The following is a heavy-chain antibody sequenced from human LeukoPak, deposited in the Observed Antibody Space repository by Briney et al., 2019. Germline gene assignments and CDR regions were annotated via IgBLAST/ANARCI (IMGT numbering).Heavy chain of an antibody. D-gene: IGHD6-13*01. J-gene: IGHJ6*02. V-gene: IGHV3-33*06. Sequence: PGGSLRLSCAASGFTFSSYGMHWVRQAPGKGLEWVAVIWYDGTNKNYAESVKGRFTISRDNAMNTLYLQVNSLRAEDTAVYYCAKDRRIAAAGKYYYYYYGMDVWGQGTTVTVSS. CDR3: AKDRRIAAAGKYYYYYYGMDV. CDR2: IWYDGTNK. CDR1: GFTFSSYG.